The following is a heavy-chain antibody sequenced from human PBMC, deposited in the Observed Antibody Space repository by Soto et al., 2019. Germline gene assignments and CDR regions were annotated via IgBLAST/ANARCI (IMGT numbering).Heavy chain of an antibody. V-gene: IGHV3-48*03. CDR2: ISDDGASV. CDR3: ARENSVQAWLHHFDH. J-gene: IGHJ4*02. CDR1: GFSFSSFA. Sequence: EVQLVESGGALVQPGGYLRLFCEASGFSFSSFAMTWVRQAPGRGLEWVSYISDDGASVYYADSLKGRFTISRDNAKNSLSLQMNSLRAEDTAVYYCARENSVQAWLHHFDHWGLGTLVTVSS. D-gene: IGHD3-22*01.